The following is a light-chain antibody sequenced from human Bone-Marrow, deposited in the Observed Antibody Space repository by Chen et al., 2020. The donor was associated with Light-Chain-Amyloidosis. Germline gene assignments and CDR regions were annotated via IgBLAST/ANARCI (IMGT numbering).Light chain of an antibody. CDR2: RDT. V-gene: IGLV3-25*03. J-gene: IGLJ2*01. Sequence: SYALTPPPSVSVSPGQTASLTCSGEDLPTKYAYWYQQKPGQAPVLVIHRDTERPSGISERFSGSSSGTTATLTISGVQAEDEADYHCQSADSSCTYEVIFGGGTKLTVL. CDR3: QSADSSCTYEVI. CDR1: DLPTKY.